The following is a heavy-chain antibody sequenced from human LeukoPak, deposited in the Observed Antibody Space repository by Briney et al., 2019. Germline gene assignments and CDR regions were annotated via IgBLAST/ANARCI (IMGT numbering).Heavy chain of an antibody. D-gene: IGHD2-2*01. CDR1: GFTVSSNY. J-gene: IGHJ4*02. CDR3: VAVPAADFDY. V-gene: IGHV3-23*01. Sequence: GGSLRLSCAASGFTVSSNYMSWVRQAPGKGLEWVSAISGSGGSTYYADSVKGRFTISRDNSKNTLYLQMNSLRAEDTAVYYCVAVPAADFDYWGQGTLVTVSS. CDR2: ISGSGGST.